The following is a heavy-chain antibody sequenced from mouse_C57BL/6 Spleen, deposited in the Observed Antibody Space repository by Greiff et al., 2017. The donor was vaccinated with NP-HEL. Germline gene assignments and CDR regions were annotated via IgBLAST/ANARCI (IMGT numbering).Heavy chain of an antibody. Sequence: DVKLQESGPGMVKPSQSLSLTCTVTGYSITSGYDWHWIRHFPGNKLEWMGYISYSGSTNYNPSLKSRISITHDTSKNHFFLKLNSVTTEDTATYYCARGGLGDFDYWGQGTTLTVSS. CDR2: ISYSGST. J-gene: IGHJ2*01. CDR1: GYSITSGYD. CDR3: ARGGLGDFDY. D-gene: IGHD3-3*01. V-gene: IGHV3-1*01.